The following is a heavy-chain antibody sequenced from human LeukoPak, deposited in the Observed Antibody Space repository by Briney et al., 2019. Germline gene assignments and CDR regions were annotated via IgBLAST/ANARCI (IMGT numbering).Heavy chain of an antibody. CDR2: IYPNSGGT. J-gene: IGHJ4*02. Sequence: ASVKVSCKASGYTFTDYYIHWVRQAPGQGLEWMGWIYPNSGGTNYAQKFQGRVTMTRDTSITTDYMELSRLRSDDTAVYYCARELGGGNPYFDYWGQGTLVTVSS. CDR3: ARELGGGNPYFDY. CDR1: GYTFTDYY. D-gene: IGHD4-23*01. V-gene: IGHV1-2*02.